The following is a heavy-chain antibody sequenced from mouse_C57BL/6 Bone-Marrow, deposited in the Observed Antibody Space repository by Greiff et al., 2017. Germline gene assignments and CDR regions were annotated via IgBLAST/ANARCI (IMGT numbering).Heavy chain of an antibody. Sequence: QVQLQQSGPELVRPGVSVKISCKGSGYTFTDYAMHWVKQSHAKSLEWIGVITTYSGYSNYNQKFQGKATMTVDKSSNTAYMELAILTSEDSSIFYCARGVGLCYFYYWGQGITLTVSS. CDR2: ITTYSGYS. V-gene: IGHV1-67*01. J-gene: IGHJ2*01. CDR3: ARGVGLCYFYY. D-gene: IGHD4-1*01. CDR1: GYTFTDYA.